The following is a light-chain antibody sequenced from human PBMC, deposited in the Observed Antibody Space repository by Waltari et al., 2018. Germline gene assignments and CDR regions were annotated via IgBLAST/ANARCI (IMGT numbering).Light chain of an antibody. Sequence: QSVLTQPPSASGTPGQRVIISCSGSSSNIGRNFVSWYQQLPGTAPKLLIDNNTPRPAGVPDRFSASKSCTSASLAISGLQSEDEADYYCAAWDDSLNGYVFGTGTKVTV. CDR2: NNT. J-gene: IGLJ1*01. CDR3: AAWDDSLNGYV. V-gene: IGLV1-44*01. CDR1: SSNIGRNF.